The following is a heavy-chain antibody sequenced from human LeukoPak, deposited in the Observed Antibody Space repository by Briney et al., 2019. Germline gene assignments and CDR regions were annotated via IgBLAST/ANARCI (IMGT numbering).Heavy chain of an antibody. J-gene: IGHJ4*02. CDR1: GFTFSSFW. CDR2: IKQDGSEE. V-gene: IGHV3-7*01. D-gene: IGHD3-3*01. CDR3: ARGTVFGNY. Sequence: PGGALRLSCEASGFTFSSFWMTWLRQAPGKGLEGVANIKQDGSEENYMDSVSGRFTISRDNDKNSVYLQMSSLRAEDTAVYYCARGTVFGNYWGQGTLVTVSS.